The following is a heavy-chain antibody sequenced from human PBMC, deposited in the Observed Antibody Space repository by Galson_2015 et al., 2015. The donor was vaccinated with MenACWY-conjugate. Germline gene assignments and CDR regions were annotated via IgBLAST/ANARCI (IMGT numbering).Heavy chain of an antibody. D-gene: IGHD1-14*01. CDR1: GFTFSDYA. Sequence: SLRLSCAASGFTFSDYAMTWVRQAPGRGLEWVSGISGSSDTTYYADPVKGRFAISRDNSKNTLSLQMNGLRAEDTGVYFCARNLYDPWYYFDHWGHGVLVTVSS. J-gene: IGHJ4*01. CDR2: ISGSSDTT. CDR3: ARNLYDPWYYFDH. V-gene: IGHV3-23*01.